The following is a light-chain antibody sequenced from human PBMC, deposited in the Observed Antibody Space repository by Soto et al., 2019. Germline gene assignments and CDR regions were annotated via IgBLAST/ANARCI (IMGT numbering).Light chain of an antibody. V-gene: IGKV4-1*01. Sequence: DIVMTQSPDSLAVSLGERATINCKSSQSVLYSSNNKNYLAWYQQKPGQPPKLLIYWASTRESGVPHRCSGSGSGTDFTLPISSLQAEDVAVYYCQPYSSSPLTFGGGTKVEIK. J-gene: IGKJ4*01. CDR3: QPYSSSPLT. CDR1: QSVLYSSNNKNY. CDR2: WAS.